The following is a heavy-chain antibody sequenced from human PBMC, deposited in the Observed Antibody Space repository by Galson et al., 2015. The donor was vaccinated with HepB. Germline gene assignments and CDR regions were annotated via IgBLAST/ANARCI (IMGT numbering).Heavy chain of an antibody. CDR2: VWYDGSNK. CDR1: GFTFSSYG. Sequence: SLRLSCAASGFTFSSYGMHWVRQAPGKGLEWVALVWYDGSNKYYPDSVKGRFTVSRDNSKNTLYLQMNSLRDEDTAVYYCAREPIVAGDFIVPAKYYFDYWGQGTLVTVSS. J-gene: IGHJ4*02. D-gene: IGHD2-2*01. V-gene: IGHV3-33*01. CDR3: AREPIVAGDFIVPAKYYFDY.